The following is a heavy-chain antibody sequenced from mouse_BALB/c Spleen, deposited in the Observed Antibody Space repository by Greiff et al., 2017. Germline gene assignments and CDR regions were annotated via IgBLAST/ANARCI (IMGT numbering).Heavy chain of an antibody. Sequence: EVKLVESGGGLVKPGGSLKLSCAASGFTFSDYYMYWVRQTPEKRLEWVATISDGGSYTYYPDSVKGRFTISRDNAKNNLYLQMSSLKSEDTAMYYCARDSYGDDVTYWGQGTLVTVSA. CDR3: ARDSYGDDVTY. D-gene: IGHD2-2*01. CDR2: ISDGGSYT. CDR1: GFTFSDYY. V-gene: IGHV5-4*02. J-gene: IGHJ3*01.